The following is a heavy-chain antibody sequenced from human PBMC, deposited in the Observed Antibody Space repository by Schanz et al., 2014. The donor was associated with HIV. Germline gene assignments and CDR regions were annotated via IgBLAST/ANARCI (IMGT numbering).Heavy chain of an antibody. Sequence: QVHLVQSGAEVRRPGASVKVSCMASGYTFTNYYIHWVRQAPGQGPVWMGWIDCSNGATYYKKNYRGGVTMSRPAALSGVYTELSRLRSNDTTVYYCATMCPSSTSYGDAFDVWGQGTMITVSS. CDR3: ATMCPSSTSYGDAFDV. J-gene: IGHJ3*01. V-gene: IGHV1-2*02. CDR2: IDCSNGAT. D-gene: IGHD2-2*01. CDR1: GYTFTNYY.